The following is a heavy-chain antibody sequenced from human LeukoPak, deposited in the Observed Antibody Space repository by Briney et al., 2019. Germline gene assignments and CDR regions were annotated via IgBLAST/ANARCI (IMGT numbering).Heavy chain of an antibody. Sequence: GASLQISCKGSGYRFSIYWIGWVRPRPGKGLEWMGITYPGDSQTRYSPSFQGQVTISADKSTSTAYLQGNSLKASDTAMYYCAKATTVASLGYFQHWGQGTLVSVSS. CDR3: AKATTVASLGYFQH. V-gene: IGHV5-51*01. D-gene: IGHD4-23*01. CDR2: TYPGDSQT. CDR1: GYRFSIYW. J-gene: IGHJ1*01.